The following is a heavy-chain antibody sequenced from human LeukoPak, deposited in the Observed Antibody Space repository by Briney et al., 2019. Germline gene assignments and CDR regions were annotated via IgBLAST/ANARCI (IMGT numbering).Heavy chain of an antibody. V-gene: IGHV4-30-4*07. CDR2: IYYSGST. Sequence: SETLSLACTVSGGSISSFTYYWGWIRQPPGKGLEWIGYIYYSGSTYYNPSLKSRVTISVDTSKNQFSLKLSSVTAADTAVYYCARSGPTTIAAAGTSGNWFDPWGQGTLVTVSS. CDR3: ARSGPTTIAAAGTSGNWFDP. J-gene: IGHJ5*02. D-gene: IGHD6-13*01. CDR1: GGSISSFTYY.